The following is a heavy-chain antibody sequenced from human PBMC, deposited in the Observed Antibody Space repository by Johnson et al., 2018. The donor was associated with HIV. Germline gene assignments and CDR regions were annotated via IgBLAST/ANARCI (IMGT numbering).Heavy chain of an antibody. CDR2: IYSGGST. J-gene: IGHJ3*02. CDR3: ARELVLYSSGWYAPDAFDI. Sequence: VQLVESGGGLVQPGGSLRLSCGASPFTFRSYAMNWVRQAPVKGLKWVSVIYSGGSTYYADSVKGRFTISRDNSKNTLYLQMNSLIAEDTAVFYCARELVLYSSGWYAPDAFDIWGQGTMVTVSS. D-gene: IGHD6-19*01. V-gene: IGHV3-66*02. CDR1: PFTFRSYA.